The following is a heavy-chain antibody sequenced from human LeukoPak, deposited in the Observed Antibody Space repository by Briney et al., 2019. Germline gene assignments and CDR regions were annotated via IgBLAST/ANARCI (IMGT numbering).Heavy chain of an antibody. Sequence: SVKVSCKASGFTFTSAAVQWVRQARGQRLEWIGWIVVGSGNTNYAQKFQERVTITRDMSTSTAYMELSSLRSEDTAVYYCAAGPFTIFGVVIRAFDIWGQGTMVTVSS. CDR2: IVVGSGNT. J-gene: IGHJ3*02. V-gene: IGHV1-58*01. CDR3: AAGPFTIFGVVIRAFDI. D-gene: IGHD3-3*01. CDR1: GFTFTSAA.